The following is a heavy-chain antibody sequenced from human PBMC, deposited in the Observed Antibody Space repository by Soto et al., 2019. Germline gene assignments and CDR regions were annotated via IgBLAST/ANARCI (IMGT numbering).Heavy chain of an antibody. CDR3: ARGVPMATRSFDY. CDR2: IIPIFGTA. D-gene: IGHD5-12*01. J-gene: IGHJ4*02. Sequence: ASVKVSCKASGGTFSSYAISWVRQAPGQGLEWMGGIIPIFGTANYALKFQGRVTITADKSTSTAYMELSSLRSEDTAVYYCARGVPMATRSFDYWGQGTLVTVSS. CDR1: GGTFSSYA. V-gene: IGHV1-69*06.